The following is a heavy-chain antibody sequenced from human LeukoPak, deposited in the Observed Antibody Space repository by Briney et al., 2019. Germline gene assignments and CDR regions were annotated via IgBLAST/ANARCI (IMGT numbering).Heavy chain of an antibody. J-gene: IGHJ6*03. D-gene: IGHD1-1*01. Sequence: SETLSLTCTVSGGSISSYYWSWIRQPAGKGLEWIGRIYTSGSTNYNPSLKSRVTISVDTSKNQFSLKLSSVTAADTAVYYCARETPGGIYYYYYMDVWGKGTTVTISS. V-gene: IGHV4-4*07. CDR2: IYTSGST. CDR3: ARETPGGIYYYYYMDV. CDR1: GGSISSYY.